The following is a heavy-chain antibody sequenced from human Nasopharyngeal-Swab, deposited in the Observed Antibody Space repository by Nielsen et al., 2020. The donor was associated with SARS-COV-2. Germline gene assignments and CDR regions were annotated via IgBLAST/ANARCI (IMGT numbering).Heavy chain of an antibody. Sequence: GGSLRLSCAASGFTFSSYSMNWVRQAPGKGLEWVSSISSSSSYIYYADSVKGRFTISRDNSKNTVNLQMNSLRAEDTAIYYCAKDRDSGDDSDDYYHYYGMDVWGQGTTVTVSS. CDR3: AKDRDSGDDSDDYYHYYGMDV. J-gene: IGHJ6*02. CDR2: ISSSSSYI. CDR1: GFTFSSYS. D-gene: IGHD5-12*01. V-gene: IGHV3-21*04.